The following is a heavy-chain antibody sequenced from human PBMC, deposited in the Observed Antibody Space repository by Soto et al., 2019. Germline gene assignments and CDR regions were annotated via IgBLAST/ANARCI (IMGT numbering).Heavy chain of an antibody. CDR3: ARAPFPYHHDSYGYYYDY. CDR2: INQDGSEK. D-gene: IGHD3-22*01. CDR1: GFTFSTYW. V-gene: IGHV3-7*01. J-gene: IGHJ4*02. Sequence: EVQLVESGGGLVQPGGSLRLSCAASGFTFSTYWMSWVRQAPGKGLEWVANINQDGSEKFYVDSLKGRFTISRDNAKNSLSLQMNSLRAEDSAVYFCARAPFPYHHDSYGYYYDYWGQGTLVSVSS.